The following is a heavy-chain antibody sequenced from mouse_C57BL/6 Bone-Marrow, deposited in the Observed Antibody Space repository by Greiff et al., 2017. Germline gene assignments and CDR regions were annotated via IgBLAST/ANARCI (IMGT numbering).Heavy chain of an antibody. CDR2: ISYDGSN. J-gene: IGHJ2*01. D-gene: IGHD1-1*01. CDR3: ARAHYYGSSYYDY. CDR1: GYSITSGYY. Sequence: EVKVEESGPGLVKPSQSLSLTCSVTGYSITSGYYWNWIRQFPGNKLEWMGYISYDGSNNSNPSLKNRISITRDTSKNQFFLKLNSVTTEDTATYYCARAHYYGSSYYDYWGQGTTLTVSS. V-gene: IGHV3-6*01.